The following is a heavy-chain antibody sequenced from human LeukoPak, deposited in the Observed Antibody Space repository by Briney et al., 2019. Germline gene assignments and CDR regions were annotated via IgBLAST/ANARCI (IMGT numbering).Heavy chain of an antibody. J-gene: IGHJ5*02. CDR3: ATVSKWLGAWFDP. D-gene: IGHD6-19*01. V-gene: IGHV1-24*01. CDR2: FDPEDGET. Sequence: ASVKVSCKVSGYTLTELSMHWVRQAPGKGLGWMGGFDPEDGETIYAQKFQGRVTMTEDTSTDTAYMELSSLRSEDTAVYYCATVSKWLGAWFDPWGQGTLVTVSS. CDR1: GYTLTELS.